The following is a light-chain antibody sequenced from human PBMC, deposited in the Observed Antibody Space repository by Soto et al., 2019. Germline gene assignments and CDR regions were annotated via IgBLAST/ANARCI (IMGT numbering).Light chain of an antibody. CDR2: EVS. V-gene: IGLV2-14*01. Sequence: QSALTQPASVSGSPGQSITISCSGASSDIGPYDYVSWYQHHPGRAPKLLIYEVSNRPSGVSYRFSGSKSGNTASLTISGLQAEDEGDYYCTTFAPGRIYVFGRGTKLTVL. CDR1: SSDIGPYDY. CDR3: TTFAPGRIYV. J-gene: IGLJ1*01.